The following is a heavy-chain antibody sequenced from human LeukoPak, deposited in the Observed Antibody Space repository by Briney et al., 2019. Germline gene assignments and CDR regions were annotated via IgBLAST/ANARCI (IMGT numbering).Heavy chain of an antibody. J-gene: IGHJ5*02. CDR1: GYSFTTYW. Sequence: GESLKTSCKTSGYSFTTYWTGWVRQMPGTGLEWVGAIYPDDSDTRYSPSFQGQVVISADRSIRTAYLQWNTLKTSDTAMYYCVRPRGASGTINHFDPWGQGTLVTVSS. D-gene: IGHD3-10*01. CDR3: VRPRGASGTINHFDP. CDR2: IYPDDSDT. V-gene: IGHV5-51*01.